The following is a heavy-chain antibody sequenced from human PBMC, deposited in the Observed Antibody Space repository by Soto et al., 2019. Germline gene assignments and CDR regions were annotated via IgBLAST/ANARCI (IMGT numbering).Heavy chain of an antibody. CDR3: ARGGGVGVAGSAAFDM. V-gene: IGHV1-2*02. J-gene: IGHJ3*02. Sequence: QLHLVQSGAVVKKPGASVTVSCSASGYPVTAYYMHWVRQAPGRGLEWMGGINPATGAAKYTQTFRGRVTMTRDTSTSTAFMELRGLTSEAPAVFYCARGGGVGVAGSAAFDMWGQGTLVTVSS. CDR2: INPATGAA. D-gene: IGHD3-3*01. CDR1: GYPVTAYY.